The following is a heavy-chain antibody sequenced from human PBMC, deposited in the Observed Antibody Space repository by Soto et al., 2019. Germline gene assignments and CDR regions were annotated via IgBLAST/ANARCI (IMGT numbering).Heavy chain of an antibody. J-gene: IGHJ4*02. CDR3: ARGQVVAAQH. CDR1: GGSISSGGYY. D-gene: IGHD2-15*01. Sequence: SETLSLTCTVSGGSISSGGYYWSWIRQHPGKGLEWIGYIYHSGSTYYNPSLKSRVTISVDRSKNQFSLKLSSVTAADTAVYYCARGQVVAAQHWGQGTLVTVS. CDR2: IYHSGST. V-gene: IGHV4-30-2*01.